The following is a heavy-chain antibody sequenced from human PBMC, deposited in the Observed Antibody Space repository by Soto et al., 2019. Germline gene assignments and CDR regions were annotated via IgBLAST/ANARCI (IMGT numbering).Heavy chain of an antibody. CDR2: IYYSGST. V-gene: IGHV4-39*01. CDR1: GGSISSSSYF. CDR3: ARHDWNGVDY. Sequence: QLQLQESGPGLVKPSETLSLTCAVSGGSISSSSYFWGWIRQPPGKGLEWIGSIYYSGSTYYNPSLKSRVTISVDTSKNQFSLKLSSVTAADMAVYYCARHDWNGVDYWGQGTLVTVSS. D-gene: IGHD1-1*01. J-gene: IGHJ4*02.